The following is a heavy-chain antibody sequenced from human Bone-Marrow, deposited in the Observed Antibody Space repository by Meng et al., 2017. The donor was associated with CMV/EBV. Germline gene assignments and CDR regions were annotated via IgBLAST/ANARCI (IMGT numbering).Heavy chain of an antibody. Sequence: ASVKVSCKASGYTFTGYYMHWVRQAPGQGLEWMGWINPNSGGTNYAQKFQGRVTMTRDTSISAAYMELSRLRSDDTAMYYCARDHIRGATMKSHDAFDIWGQGKMVNV. J-gene: IGHJ3*02. CDR3: ARDHIRGATMKSHDAFDI. CDR1: GYTFTGYY. D-gene: IGHD3-22*01. V-gene: IGHV1-2*02. CDR2: INPNSGGT.